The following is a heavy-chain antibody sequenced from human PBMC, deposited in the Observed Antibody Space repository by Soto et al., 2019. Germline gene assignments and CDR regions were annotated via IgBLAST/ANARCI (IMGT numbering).Heavy chain of an antibody. CDR2: IYYSGTT. Sequence: ETLILRSTCSGSSYNHVYAAWFRQPTGKGLEWMGYIYYSGTTTNYNPSLKSRVTLSVDTSKNQFSLKLSSVTAADTAVYYCARLGGSYAVSHFDYWGQGTLVTVSA. CDR1: GSSYNHVY. CDR3: ARLGGSYAVSHFDY. V-gene: IGHV4-59*08. D-gene: IGHD1-26*01. J-gene: IGHJ4*02.